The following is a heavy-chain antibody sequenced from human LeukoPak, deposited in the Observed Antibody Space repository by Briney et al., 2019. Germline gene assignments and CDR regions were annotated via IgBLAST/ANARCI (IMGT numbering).Heavy chain of an antibody. CDR1: RYTFTSYG. CDR3: AISSGQLVGVKNYGMDV. D-gene: IGHD6-13*01. V-gene: IGHV1-18*01. CDR2: ISTYNGNT. J-gene: IGHJ6*02. Sequence: ASVKVSFKDSRYTFTSYGISWVRQAPGQGLEWMGWISTYNGNTNYAQKLQGRVTITTDTSTSTAYMELRSLRSDDTAVYYCAISSGQLVGVKNYGMDVWGQGTTVTVSS.